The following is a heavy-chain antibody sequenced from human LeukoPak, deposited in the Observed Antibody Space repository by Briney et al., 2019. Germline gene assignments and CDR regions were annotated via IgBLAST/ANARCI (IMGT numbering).Heavy chain of an antibody. CDR2: ISGRGDTT. CDR3: ARDSDESDIVGATLDF. D-gene: IGHD1-26*01. CDR1: GFTFSTYA. Sequence: PGGSLRLSCAASGFTFSTYAMNWVRQAPGKGLEWVSEISGRGDTTYYADSVRGRFTISRDNSKKTLYLQMKSLRADVTAVYYCARDSDESDIVGATLDFWGQGALVTVSS. J-gene: IGHJ4*02. V-gene: IGHV3-23*01.